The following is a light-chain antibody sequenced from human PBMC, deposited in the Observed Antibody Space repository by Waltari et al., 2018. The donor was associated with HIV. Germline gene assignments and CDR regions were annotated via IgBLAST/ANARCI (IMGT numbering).Light chain of an antibody. CDR1: VLAKQY. V-gene: IGLV3-25*03. CDR2: KDT. Sequence: SYELTQPPSVSVSPGQTARIPCSGDVLAKQYAYWYQQKPGQAPVLVIYKDTERPPGIPERFAGSSSGTTVTLTISGVQPDDEADYYCQSADTSYTSRVFGIGTKVTVL. J-gene: IGLJ1*01. CDR3: QSADTSYTSRV.